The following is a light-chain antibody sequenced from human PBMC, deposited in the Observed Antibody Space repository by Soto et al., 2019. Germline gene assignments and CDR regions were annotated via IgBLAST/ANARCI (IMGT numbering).Light chain of an antibody. CDR3: HQYNNWRT. J-gene: IGKJ5*01. V-gene: IGKV3-15*01. Sequence: EIVMTQSPATLSVSPGERATLSCRASQSVGSDLAWYQQRPGQAPRLLIYGASARATGIPDRFSGSGAGTEFTLTISSLQSEDFAVYYCHQYNNWRTFGQGTRLEIK. CDR2: GAS. CDR1: QSVGSD.